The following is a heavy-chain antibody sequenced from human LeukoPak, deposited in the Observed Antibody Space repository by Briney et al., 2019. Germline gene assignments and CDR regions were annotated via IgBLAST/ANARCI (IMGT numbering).Heavy chain of an antibody. J-gene: IGHJ5*02. CDR1: GGTFSSYA. D-gene: IGHD3-10*01. Sequence: GSSVKVSCKASGGTFSSYAISWVRQAPGQGLEWMGGIIPIFGTANYAQKFQGRVTITADESTSTAYMELSSLRSEDTAVYYCARESMVRGVNNWFDPWGQGTLVTVSS. V-gene: IGHV1-69*01. CDR2: IIPIFGTA. CDR3: ARESMVRGVNNWFDP.